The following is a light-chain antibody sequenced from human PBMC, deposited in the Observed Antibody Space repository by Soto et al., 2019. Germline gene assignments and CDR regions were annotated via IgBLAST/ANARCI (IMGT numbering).Light chain of an antibody. CDR1: SSTIGRDY. CDR3: VAWDDSLSGYV. CDR2: SNT. Sequence: QSVLTQPPSASGTPGQRVTVSCSGSSSTIGRDYVYWYQQLPGTAPKLLIYSNTQRPSGVPDRFSGSKSGTSASLAISGLRSEDEADYYCVAWDDSLSGYVFGTGTKVTVL. J-gene: IGLJ1*01. V-gene: IGLV1-47*02.